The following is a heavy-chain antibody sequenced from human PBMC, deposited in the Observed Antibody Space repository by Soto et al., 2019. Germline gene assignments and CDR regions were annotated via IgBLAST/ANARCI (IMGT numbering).Heavy chain of an antibody. J-gene: IGHJ6*02. CDR2: ISYDGSNK. CDR3: ARDIGAGIAVAGTFVYYGMDV. CDR1: GFTFSSYA. Sequence: PGGSLRLSCAASGFTFSSYAMHWVRQAPGKGLEWVAVISYDGSNKYYADSVKGRFTISRDNSKNTLYLQMNSLRAEDTAVYYCARDIGAGIAVAGTFVYYGMDVWGQRTTVTVSS. D-gene: IGHD6-19*01. V-gene: IGHV3-30-3*01.